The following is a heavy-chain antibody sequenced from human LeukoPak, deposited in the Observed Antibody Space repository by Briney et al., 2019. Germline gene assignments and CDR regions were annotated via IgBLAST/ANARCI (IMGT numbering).Heavy chain of an antibody. CDR2: IDAGSGNT. D-gene: IGHD2-21*02. V-gene: IGHV1-3*01. Sequence: ASVKVSCKASGYTFTSYAVHWVRQAPGQRPEWMGWIDAGSGNTGCSQEFQGRVTITRDTSASTAYKELSSLTSEDTAVYYCARRGVTTQYSFYAMAVWGQGTTVTVSS. CDR1: GYTFTSYA. CDR3: ARRGVTTQYSFYAMAV. J-gene: IGHJ6*02.